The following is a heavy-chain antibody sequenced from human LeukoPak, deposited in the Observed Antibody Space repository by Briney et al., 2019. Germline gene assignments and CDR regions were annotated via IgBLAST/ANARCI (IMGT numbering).Heavy chain of an antibody. CDR2: ISSNGVST. J-gene: IGHJ4*02. Sequence: GGSLRLSCAASGFTFSNYAMHWVRQAPGKGLEYVSAISSNGVSTYYGDSVKGRFTISRDNSKNMLYLQMNRLRPEDTAMYYCAKDLVHLVPRGANEDYWGQGTLVTVSS. CDR3: AKDLVHLVPRGANEDY. D-gene: IGHD2-2*01. CDR1: GFTFSNYA. V-gene: IGHV3-64*02.